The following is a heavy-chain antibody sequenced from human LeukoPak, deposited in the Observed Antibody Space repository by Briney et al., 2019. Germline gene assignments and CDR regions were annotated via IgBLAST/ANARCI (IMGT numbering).Heavy chain of an antibody. J-gene: IGHJ4*02. CDR2: IKQDGSEK. CDR3: ASHCSSASCYDIHFDY. D-gene: IGHD2-2*01. CDR1: GFTFSSYW. V-gene: IGHV3-7*01. Sequence: GGSLRLSCAASGFTFSSYWMSWVRQAQGKGLEWVANIKQDGSEKYYVDSVKGRFAISRDNAKNSLYLQMNSLRAEDTAVYYCASHCSSASCYDIHFDYWGQGTLVTVSS.